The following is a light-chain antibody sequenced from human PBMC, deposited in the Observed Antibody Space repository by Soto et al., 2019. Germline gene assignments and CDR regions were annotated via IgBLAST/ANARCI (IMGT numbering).Light chain of an antibody. CDR1: QSISSSY. CDR3: QKYGSTPLT. Sequence: DIVLTQSPGTLSLSPGERATLSCRASQSISSSYLAWYQQKPGQAPRLLTFGASSRATGIPDRVSGSGSGTDFTLTISRLEHEDFAVYYCQKYGSTPLTFGGGTKVDIK. V-gene: IGKV3-20*01. CDR2: GAS. J-gene: IGKJ4*01.